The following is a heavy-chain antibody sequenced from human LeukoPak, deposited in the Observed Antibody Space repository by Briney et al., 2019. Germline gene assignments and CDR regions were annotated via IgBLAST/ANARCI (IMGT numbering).Heavy chain of an antibody. D-gene: IGHD5-18*01. CDR2: IKQDGSQK. Sequence: RGSLRLSCAASGFTFSNYWMSWVRQAPGKGLEWVANIKQDGSQKYYVDSVKGRFTISRDNAKNSLYLQMNSLRAEDTAVYYCARRYSYNSVFDYWGQGTLVTVSS. J-gene: IGHJ4*02. CDR1: GFTFSNYW. CDR3: ARRYSYNSVFDY. V-gene: IGHV3-7*01.